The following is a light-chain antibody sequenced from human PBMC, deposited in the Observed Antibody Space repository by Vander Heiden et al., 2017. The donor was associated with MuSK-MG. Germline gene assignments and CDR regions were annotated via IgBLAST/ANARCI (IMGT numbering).Light chain of an antibody. CDR3: QAWDSSTAYV. V-gene: IGLV3-1*01. CDR2: QDS. CDR1: KLGDKY. J-gene: IGLJ1*01. Sequence: SYELTQPPPVSVAPGQTASITCSGDKLGDKYAYWYQQKPGQSPVLVSYQDSRRPSGIPERFSGSNSGNTATLTISGTQAMDEADYYCQAWDSSTAYVFGTGTKVTVL.